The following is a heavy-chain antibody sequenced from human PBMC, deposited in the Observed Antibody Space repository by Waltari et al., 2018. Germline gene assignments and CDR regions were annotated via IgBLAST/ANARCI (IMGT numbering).Heavy chain of an antibody. CDR1: GGSISGYY. CDR2: IHTNGNT. D-gene: IGHD6-25*01. J-gene: IGHJ4*02. V-gene: IGHV4-4*07. Sequence: QVQLQESGPGLVKPSETLSLTCTVSGGSISGYYWSWIRQPAGKGLEGIGRIHTNGNTNYNSSLKSRVTMSLDTSKNQFSLNVSSVTAADTAVYYCARDVSATRWGQGTLVTVSS. CDR3: ARDVSATR.